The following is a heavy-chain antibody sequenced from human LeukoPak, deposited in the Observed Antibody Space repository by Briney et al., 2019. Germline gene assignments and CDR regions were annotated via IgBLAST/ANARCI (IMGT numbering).Heavy chain of an antibody. V-gene: IGHV4-4*09. CDR3: ARAGYSYGTGYYFDY. CDR1: NGSISSYH. J-gene: IGHJ4*02. CDR2: ILTSGTT. Sequence: PSETLSLTCTVSNGSISSYHWSWVRQPPGKGLEWIGYILTSGTTNYNPSLKSRLTISVDTSKNQFSLKLSSVTAADAAVYYCARAGYSYGTGYYFDYWGQGALVTVSS. D-gene: IGHD5-18*01.